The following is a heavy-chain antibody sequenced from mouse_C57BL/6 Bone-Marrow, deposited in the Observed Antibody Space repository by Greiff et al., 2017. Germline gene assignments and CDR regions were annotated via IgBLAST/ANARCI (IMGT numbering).Heavy chain of an antibody. CDR1: GYTFTSYW. D-gene: IGHD1-1*01. CDR2: INPSNGGT. J-gene: IGHJ1*03. CDR3: AYWGPYYGSSPRWYFDV. Sequence: QVQLKESGTELVKPGASVKLSCKASGYTFTSYWMHWVKQRPGQGLEWIGNINPSNGGTNYNEKFKSKATLTVDKSSSTAYMQLSSLTSEDSAVYYCAYWGPYYGSSPRWYFDVWGTGTTVTVSS. V-gene: IGHV1-53*01.